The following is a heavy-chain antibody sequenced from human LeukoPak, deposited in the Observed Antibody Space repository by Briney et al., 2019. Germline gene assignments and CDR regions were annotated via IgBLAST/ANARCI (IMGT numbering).Heavy chain of an antibody. CDR2: IWYGGSNK. J-gene: IGHJ4*02. V-gene: IGHV3-33*01. D-gene: IGHD6-6*01. CDR3: ARDRSSSSFDY. Sequence: PGRSLRLSCAASGFTFSSYGMHWVRQAPGKGLEWVAVIWYGGSNKYYADSVKGRFTISRDNSKNTPYLQMNSLRAEDTAVYYCARDRSSSSFDYWGQGTLVTVSS. CDR1: GFTFSSYG.